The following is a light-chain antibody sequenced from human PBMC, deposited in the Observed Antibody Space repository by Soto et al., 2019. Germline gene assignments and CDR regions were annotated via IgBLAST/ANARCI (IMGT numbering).Light chain of an antibody. CDR1: SSDVGGYNY. CDR2: EVI. CDR3: SSYAGSNNLI. J-gene: IGLJ2*01. Sequence: QSALTQPPSASGSPGQSVTNSCTGTSSDVGGYNYVSWYQQHPGKAPKLMIYEVIKRPSGVPDRFSGSQSGNTASLTVSGLQAEDEADYYCSSYAGSNNLIFGGGTQLTVL. V-gene: IGLV2-8*01.